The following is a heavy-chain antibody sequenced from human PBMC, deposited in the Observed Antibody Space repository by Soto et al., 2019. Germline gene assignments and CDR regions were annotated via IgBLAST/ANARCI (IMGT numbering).Heavy chain of an antibody. V-gene: IGHV2-5*02. Sequence: QITLKESGPTLVKPTQTLTLTCTFSGFSLSTSGVDVGWIRQPPGKALEWLALIYWDDDKRYSPSLKSRLTITKDTSKNQVVLTMTNMDPVDTATYYCAHTLYGSGSYYSGVDAFDIWGQGTMVTVSS. D-gene: IGHD3-10*01. CDR1: GFSLSTSGVD. CDR2: IYWDDDK. J-gene: IGHJ3*02. CDR3: AHTLYGSGSYYSGVDAFDI.